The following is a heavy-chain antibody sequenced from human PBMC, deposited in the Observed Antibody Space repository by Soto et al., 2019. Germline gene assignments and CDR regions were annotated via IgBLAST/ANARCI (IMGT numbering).Heavy chain of an antibody. CDR1: GGSISRYY. Sequence: PSETLSLTCTVSGGSISRYYWSWIRQPPGKGLEWIGYMYNTGSTVYNPSFKSRVTISVDTSKNQFSLKLNSVTAADTAVYYCARLGGSYAVPHFDDWGQGSLVTVSS. D-gene: IGHD1-26*01. V-gene: IGHV4-59*08. J-gene: IGHJ4*02. CDR3: ARLGGSYAVPHFDD. CDR2: MYNTGST.